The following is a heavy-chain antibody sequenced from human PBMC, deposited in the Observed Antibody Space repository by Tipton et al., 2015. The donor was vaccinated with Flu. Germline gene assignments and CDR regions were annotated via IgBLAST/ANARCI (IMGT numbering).Heavy chain of an antibody. Sequence: GSLRLSCTASGFTFSRYAMSWVRQAPGKGLEWVSAIGGGGATTYFADPVKGRFTISRDNIRNTLYLQMNSLRAEDTALYYCARVIPEFVAGLSYWGQGTLVTVSS. CDR1: GFTFSRYA. CDR2: IGGGGATT. D-gene: IGHD6-19*01. CDR3: ARVIPEFVAGLSY. J-gene: IGHJ4*02. V-gene: IGHV3-23*01.